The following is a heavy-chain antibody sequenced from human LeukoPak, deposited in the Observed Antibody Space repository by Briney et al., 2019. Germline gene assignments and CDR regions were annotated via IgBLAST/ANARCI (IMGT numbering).Heavy chain of an antibody. CDR2: IIPIFGTA. V-gene: IGHV1-69*05. D-gene: IGHD1-7*01. CDR1: GGTFSSYA. Sequence: ASVKVSCKASGGTFSSYAISWVRQAPGQGLEWMGRIIPIFGTANYAQKFQCRVTITTDESTSTAYMELSSLRSEDTAVYYCARDKMNYASDYWGQGTLVTVSS. J-gene: IGHJ4*02. CDR3: ARDKMNYASDY.